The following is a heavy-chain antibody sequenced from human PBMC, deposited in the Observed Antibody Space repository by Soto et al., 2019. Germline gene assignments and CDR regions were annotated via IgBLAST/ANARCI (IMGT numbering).Heavy chain of an antibody. CDR1: GFTFSSYD. V-gene: IGHV3-13*01. CDR3: ASGGSGYYSNCLFYFFCMDV. CDR2: IGTAGDT. Sequence: GGSLRLSCAASGFTFSSYDMHWVRQATGKGLEWVTAIGTAGDTYYPGSVKGRFTISRENAKNSLYLQMNSLRAEDTAVYYCASGGSGYYSNCLFYFFCMDVWGQVTSVTVSS. D-gene: IGHD3-3*01. J-gene: IGHJ6*02.